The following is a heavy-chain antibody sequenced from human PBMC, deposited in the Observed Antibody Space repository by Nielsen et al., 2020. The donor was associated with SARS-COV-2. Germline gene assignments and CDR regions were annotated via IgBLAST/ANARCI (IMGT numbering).Heavy chain of an antibody. Sequence: GESLKIYCAASGFTFSNFAMNWVRQAPGKGLEWVSTIGVSGGGTYYADSLKGRFTISRDNSKNTLYLQMNSLGADDTAIYYCTRRVAGGTMDVWGQGTTVTVSS. J-gene: IGHJ6*02. CDR2: IGVSGGGT. CDR1: GFTFSNFA. D-gene: IGHD6-19*01. CDR3: TRRVAGGTMDV. V-gene: IGHV3-23*01.